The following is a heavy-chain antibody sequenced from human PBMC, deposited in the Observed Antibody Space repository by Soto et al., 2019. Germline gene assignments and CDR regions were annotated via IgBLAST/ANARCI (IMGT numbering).Heavy chain of an antibody. CDR3: AKDAPGSGWLSDY. CDR2: ITGNGGT. CDR1: GFTFSIYA. J-gene: IGHJ4*02. V-gene: IGHV3-23*01. Sequence: LRLSCAASGFTFSIYAMSWVRQAPGKGLEWVSTITGNGGTSYADFVRGRFTISRDNSKNTLYLQMKSLRAEDTAVYYCAKDAPGSGWLSDYWGQGTLVTVSS. D-gene: IGHD3-22*01.